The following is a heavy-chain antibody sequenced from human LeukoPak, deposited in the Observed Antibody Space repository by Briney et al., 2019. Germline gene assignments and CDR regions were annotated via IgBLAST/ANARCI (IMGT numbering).Heavy chain of an antibody. CDR1: GYTFTGNY. V-gene: IGHV1-2*02. J-gene: IGHJ4*02. CDR3: ARGRITIFWLDY. Sequence: ASVKVSCKASGYTFTGNYMHWVRQAPGQGLEWMGWINPNSGGTNYAQKLQGRVTMTTDTSTSTAYMELRSLRSDDTAVYYCARGRITIFWLDYWGQGTLVTVSS. CDR2: INPNSGGT. D-gene: IGHD3-3*01.